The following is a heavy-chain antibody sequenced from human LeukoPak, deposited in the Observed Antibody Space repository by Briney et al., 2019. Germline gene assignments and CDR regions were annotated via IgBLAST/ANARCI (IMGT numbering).Heavy chain of an antibody. J-gene: IGHJ5*02. V-gene: IGHV2-5*02. D-gene: IGHD4-17*01. Sequence: SGPTLVKPTQTLTLTCTFSGFSLTTRGVGVGWIRQPPGKALEWLALIFWDDDKRYNPFLKSRLTITKDTSKNQVVLTMTNMDPVDTATYYCAHRGWAVTTVDVFDPWGQGTLVTVSS. CDR2: IFWDDDK. CDR1: GFSLTTRGVG. CDR3: AHRGWAVTTVDVFDP.